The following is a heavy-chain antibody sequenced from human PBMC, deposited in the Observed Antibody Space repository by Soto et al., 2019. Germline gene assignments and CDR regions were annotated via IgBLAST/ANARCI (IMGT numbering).Heavy chain of an antibody. Sequence: QITLKESGPTLVKPTQTLTLTCTFSGFSVSTSGVGVGWIRQPPGKALEWLALIYWHDDKRYSPSLESRLAITKDTSKNQVVLTMTKMDPVDTATYYCAHLSRHYDILSGYYTGWFDPWGQGTLVTFSS. CDR3: AHLSRHYDILSGYYTGWFDP. CDR2: IYWHDDK. V-gene: IGHV2-5*01. CDR1: GFSVSTSGVG. J-gene: IGHJ5*02. D-gene: IGHD3-9*01.